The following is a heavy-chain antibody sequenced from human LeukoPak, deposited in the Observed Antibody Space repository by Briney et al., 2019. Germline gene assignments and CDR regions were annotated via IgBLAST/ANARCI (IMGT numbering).Heavy chain of an antibody. CDR3: ARGYSSSCFRCGAFDI. Sequence: ETLSLTCTVSGGSISSYYWSWIRQSPGKGLERIGYIYYSGSTNYNPSLKSRVTISVDTAKKQFSLKLSSVTAADTAVYYCARGYSSSCFRCGAFDIWGQGYLDKVSS. V-gene: IGHV4-59*08. D-gene: IGHD6-13*01. CDR1: GGSISSYY. J-gene: IGHJ3*02. CDR2: IYYSGST.